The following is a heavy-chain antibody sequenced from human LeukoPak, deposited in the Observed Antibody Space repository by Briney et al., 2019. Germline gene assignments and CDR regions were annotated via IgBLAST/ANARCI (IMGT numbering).Heavy chain of an antibody. V-gene: IGHV4-59*11. D-gene: IGHD3-16*01. CDR3: ATIKRGDPFGYFDL. J-gene: IGHJ4*02. CDR2: MPDSVTS. CDR1: GGSFSSHY. Sequence: PSETLSLTCTVSGGSFSSHYWGWIRQSPGKGLEWIAYMPDSVTSKDSPSLKSRLPLPADTSKNQFSLRLSYVTAADTAVYYCATIKRGDPFGYFDLWGQGILVTVYS.